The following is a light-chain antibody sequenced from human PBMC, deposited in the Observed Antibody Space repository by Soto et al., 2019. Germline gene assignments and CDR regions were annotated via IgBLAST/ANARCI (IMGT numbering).Light chain of an antibody. CDR3: QHYGSSGT. Sequence: IVLTQSPGTRSLSPGERATLSCRASQSVSNNYLAWYQQKPGQAPRLLIYGASNRATGIPDRFSGSGSGTDFPLTISRMQPEYFAVYYCQHYGSSGTFGQGTKVDIK. CDR2: GAS. V-gene: IGKV3-20*01. CDR1: QSVSNNY. J-gene: IGKJ1*01.